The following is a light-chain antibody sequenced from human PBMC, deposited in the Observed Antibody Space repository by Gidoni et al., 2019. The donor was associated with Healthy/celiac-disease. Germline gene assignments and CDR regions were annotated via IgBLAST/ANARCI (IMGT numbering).Light chain of an antibody. CDR1: QSVSSY. Sequence: EIVLTQSPATLSLSPGERATLSCRASQSVSSYLAWYQQKPGQAPRLLIYDASNRATGIPARFSGSRSATDFSLPISSLEPEDFAVYYCRQRSNWPPVFTFGPGTKVDIK. CDR3: RQRSNWPPVFT. J-gene: IGKJ3*01. V-gene: IGKV3-11*01. CDR2: DAS.